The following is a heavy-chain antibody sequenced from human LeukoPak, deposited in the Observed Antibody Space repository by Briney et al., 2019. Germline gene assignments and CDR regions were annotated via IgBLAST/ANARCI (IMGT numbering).Heavy chain of an antibody. CDR1: GGSISSYY. CDR2: IFYSGST. V-gene: IGHV4-59*01. Sequence: SETLSLTCTVSGGSISSYYWSWIRQPPGKGLEWIGYIFYSGSTNYNPSLKSRVTISVDTSKNQFSLKLSSVTAADTAVYYCARTWGGYYDSSGYYYHYWGQGTLVTVSS. CDR3: ARTWGGYYDSSGYYYHY. D-gene: IGHD3-22*01. J-gene: IGHJ4*02.